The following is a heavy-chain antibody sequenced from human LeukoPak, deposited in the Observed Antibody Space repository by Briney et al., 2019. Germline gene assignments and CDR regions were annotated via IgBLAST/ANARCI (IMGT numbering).Heavy chain of an antibody. CDR2: INHSGST. V-gene: IGHV4-34*01. CDR3: ARGRGDGVRGVISY. J-gene: IGHJ4*02. D-gene: IGHD3-10*01. CDR1: GGSFSGYY. Sequence: PSETLSLTCAVYGGSFSGYYWSWIRQPPGKGLEWIGEINHSGSTNYNPSLKSRVTISVDTSKNQFSLKLSSVTAADTAVYYCARGRGDGVRGVISYWGQGTLVTVS.